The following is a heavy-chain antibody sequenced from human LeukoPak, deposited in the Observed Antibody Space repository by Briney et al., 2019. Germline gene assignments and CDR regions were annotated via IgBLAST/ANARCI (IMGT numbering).Heavy chain of an antibody. J-gene: IGHJ4*02. V-gene: IGHV4-30-2*01. CDR1: GGSISSGGYS. D-gene: IGHD4-17*01. CDR3: ARQGTSVQSPLNY. CDR2: IYDTGNT. Sequence: SETLSLTCAVSGGSISSGGYSWSWIRQPPGKGLEWIGYIYDTGNTYYNPSLKSRVIISLDKSNNQFSLKLSSVTAADTAVYYCARQGTSVQSPLNYWGQGALVTVSS.